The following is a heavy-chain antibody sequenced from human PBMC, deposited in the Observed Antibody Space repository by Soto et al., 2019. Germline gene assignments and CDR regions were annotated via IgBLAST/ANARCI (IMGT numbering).Heavy chain of an antibody. CDR3: ARGSGYYDSSGLNFDY. CDR1: GGTFSSYA. D-gene: IGHD3-22*01. CDR2: IIPIFGTA. V-gene: IGHV1-69*13. J-gene: IGHJ4*02. Sequence: SVKVSCKASGGTFSSYAISWVLQAPGQGLEWMGGIIPIFGTANYAQKFQGRVTITADESTSTAYMELSSLRSEDTAVYYCARGSGYYDSSGLNFDYWGQGTLVTVSS.